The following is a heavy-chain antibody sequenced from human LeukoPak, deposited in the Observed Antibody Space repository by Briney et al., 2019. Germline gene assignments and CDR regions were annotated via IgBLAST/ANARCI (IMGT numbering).Heavy chain of an antibody. CDR3: ARDDYFSS. J-gene: IGHJ5*02. V-gene: IGHV3-74*03. D-gene: IGHD3-16*01. Sequence: AGGSLRLSCAGSGFTLINYWMHSVGQAPGKGLEWVSRIMFDGTFTMYADSVKGRFTTSRDNAKNTLYLQMNSLRAEDTAIYYCARDDYFSSWGQGTLVSVSS. CDR2: IMFDGTFT. CDR1: GFTLINYW.